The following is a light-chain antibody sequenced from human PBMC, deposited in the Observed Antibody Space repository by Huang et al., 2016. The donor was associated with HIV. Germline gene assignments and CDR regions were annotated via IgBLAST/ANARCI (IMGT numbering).Light chain of an antibody. J-gene: IGKJ2*01. CDR1: QNIRNNY. CDR2: GAF. Sequence: EIVLTQSPGTLSLSPGERATLSGRASQNIRNNYLAWYQQKPGQAPRLLILGAFNRASGTPDRFSGSESGTDFTLAIGGLEPEDFATYYCQQYGDSPRTFGQGTKLEIK. V-gene: IGKV3-20*01. CDR3: QQYGDSPRT.